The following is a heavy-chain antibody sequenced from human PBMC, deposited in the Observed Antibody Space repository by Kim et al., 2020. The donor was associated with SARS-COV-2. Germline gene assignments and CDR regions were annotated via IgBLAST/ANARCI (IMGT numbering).Heavy chain of an antibody. Sequence: GGSLRLSCAASGFTFSSYEMNWVRQAPGKGLEWVSYISSSGSTIYYADSVKGRFTISRDNAENSLYLQMNSLRDEDTAVYYCARGAGYRALGTYNLDYWGQGTLVTVSS. V-gene: IGHV3-48*03. J-gene: IGHJ4*02. CDR2: ISSSGSTI. D-gene: IGHD6-13*01. CDR1: GFTFSSYE. CDR3: ARGAGYRALGTYNLDY.